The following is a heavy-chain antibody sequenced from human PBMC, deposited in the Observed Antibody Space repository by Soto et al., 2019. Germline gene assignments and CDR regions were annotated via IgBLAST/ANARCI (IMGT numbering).Heavy chain of an antibody. V-gene: IGHV4-34*01. Sequence: QVQLQQWGAGLLKPSETLSLTCAVYGGSFSGYYWTWIRQPPGKGLEWIGEIYHSGSTNYNPSLKSLVTISVDTSKNQFSLNLNSVTAADTAVYYCAKGGGSLWSWGQGTLVTVSS. J-gene: IGHJ5*02. CDR3: AKGGGSLWS. CDR1: GGSFSGYY. CDR2: IYHSGST. D-gene: IGHD3-10*01.